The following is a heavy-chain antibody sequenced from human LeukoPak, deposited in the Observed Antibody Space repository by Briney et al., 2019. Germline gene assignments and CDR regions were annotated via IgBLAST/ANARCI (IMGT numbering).Heavy chain of an antibody. CDR3: AKDVRRAEYCSATTCYTSSFDY. D-gene: IGHD2-2*02. Sequence: GGSLRLSCAASGFMFKNFAMTWVRQAPGKGLEWVSTISASGGGAYYADSVKGRFTISRDNSKDTLSLQMNTLRAEDTAVYYCAKDVRRAEYCSATTCYTSSFDYWGQGTLVTVSS. CDR2: ISASGGGA. J-gene: IGHJ4*02. V-gene: IGHV3-23*01. CDR1: GFMFKNFA.